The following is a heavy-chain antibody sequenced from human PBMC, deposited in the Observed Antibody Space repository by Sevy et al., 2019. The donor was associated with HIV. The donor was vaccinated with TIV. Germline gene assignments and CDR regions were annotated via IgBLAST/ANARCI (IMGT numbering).Heavy chain of an antibody. CDR3: AKRRVQSGLSGGGANYGWDV. Sequence: GGSLRLSCAASGFPFSNYAMSWIRQAPGKGLEWVSTLIGGGSRTYYADSVTGRFTISRDNSKNTLYLQMNSWRADDTAIYYCAKRRVQSGLSGGGANYGWDVCGHGTTVTVSS. J-gene: IGHJ6*02. V-gene: IGHV3-23*01. D-gene: IGHD2-15*01. CDR2: LIGGGSRT. CDR1: GFPFSNYA.